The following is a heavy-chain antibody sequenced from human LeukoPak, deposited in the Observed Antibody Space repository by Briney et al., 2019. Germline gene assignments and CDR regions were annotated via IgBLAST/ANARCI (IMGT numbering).Heavy chain of an antibody. CDR1: GFSFSLYT. CDR3: AIEVAANFDC. V-gene: IGHV3-21*01. CDR2: ISPPNSDI. Sequence: GGSLRLSCAAYGFSFSLYTLNWVRQAPGEGREWVSSISPPNSDIYYADSVKGRFTISRDNAKNSLFLQMNSLTAEDTAVYYCAIEVAANFDCWGQGTLVTVSS. J-gene: IGHJ4*02. D-gene: IGHD6-19*01.